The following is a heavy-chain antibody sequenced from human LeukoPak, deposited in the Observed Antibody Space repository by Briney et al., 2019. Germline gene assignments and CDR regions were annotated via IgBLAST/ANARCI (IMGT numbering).Heavy chain of an antibody. CDR1: GFTFSSYS. V-gene: IGHV3-23*01. D-gene: IGHD3-3*01. CDR3: AKVDLTIFGVVTLSPFDY. J-gene: IGHJ4*02. CDR2: ISGSGGST. Sequence: PGGSLRLSCAASGFTFSSYSMSWVRQAPGKGLEWVSAISGSGGSTYYADSVKGRFTISRDNSKNTLYLQMNSLRAEDTAVYYCAKVDLTIFGVVTLSPFDYWGQGTLVTVSS.